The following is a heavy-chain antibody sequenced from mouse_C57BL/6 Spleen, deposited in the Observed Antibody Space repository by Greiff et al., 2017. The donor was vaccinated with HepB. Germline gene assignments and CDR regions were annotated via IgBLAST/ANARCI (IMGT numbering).Heavy chain of an antibody. V-gene: IGHV1-82*01. CDR3: ERIYYYGSSYFDY. CDR1: GYAFSSSW. D-gene: IGHD1-1*01. J-gene: IGHJ2*01. Sequence: QVQLQQSGPELVKPGASVKISCKASGYAFSSSWMNWVKQRPGKGLEWIGRIYPGDGDTNYNGKFKGKATLTADKSSSTAYMQLSSLTSEDSAVYFCERIYYYGSSYFDYWGQGTTLTVSS. CDR2: IYPGDGDT.